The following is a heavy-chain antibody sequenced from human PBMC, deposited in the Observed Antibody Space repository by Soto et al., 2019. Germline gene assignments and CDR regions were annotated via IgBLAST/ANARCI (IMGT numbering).Heavy chain of an antibody. CDR2: IYYSGST. CDR3: ARGRIAARPAGGVYYYGMDV. V-gene: IGHV4-61*01. Sequence: SETLSLTYTVSGGSVSSGSYYWSWIRQPPGKGLEGIGYIYYSGSTNYNPSLKSRVTISVDTSKNQFSLKLSSVTAADTAVYYCARGRIAARPAGGVYYYGMDVWGQGTTVTVSS. CDR1: GGSVSSGSYY. D-gene: IGHD6-6*01. J-gene: IGHJ6*02.